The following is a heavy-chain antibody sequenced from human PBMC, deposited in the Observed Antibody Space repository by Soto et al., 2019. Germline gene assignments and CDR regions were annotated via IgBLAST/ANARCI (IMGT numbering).Heavy chain of an antibody. CDR2: MNPNSGNT. Sequence: ASVKFSCTSSGYTFTSYDINWVRQATGQGLEWMGWMNPNSGNTGYAQKFQGRVTMTRNTSISTAYMELSSLRSEDTAVYYCATAHYDILPTRRDVWGQGITVT. CDR1: GYTFTSYD. CDR3: ATAHYDILPTRRDV. J-gene: IGHJ6*02. V-gene: IGHV1-8*01. D-gene: IGHD3-9*01.